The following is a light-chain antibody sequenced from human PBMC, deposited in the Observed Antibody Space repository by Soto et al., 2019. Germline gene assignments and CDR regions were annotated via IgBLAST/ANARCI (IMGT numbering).Light chain of an antibody. CDR2: DVT. Sequence: QSALTQPASVSGSPGQSITISSTGTRSDVGGFNYVSWYQQHPGKAPKLMIYDVTNRPSGVSYRFSGSKSGNTASLTISGLQAEDEADYYCNSYTSSSTYVFGTGTKLTVL. V-gene: IGLV2-14*03. CDR1: RSDVGGFNY. CDR3: NSYTSSSTYV. J-gene: IGLJ1*01.